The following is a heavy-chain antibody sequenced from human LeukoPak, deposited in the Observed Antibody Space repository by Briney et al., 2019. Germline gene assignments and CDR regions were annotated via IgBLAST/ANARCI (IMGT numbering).Heavy chain of an antibody. V-gene: IGHV1-24*01. CDR1: GYTLTGLS. CDR3: ATSSMVRGGRFDP. CDR2: FDPEDGET. D-gene: IGHD3-10*01. J-gene: IGHJ5*02. Sequence: ASVKVSCKVSGYTLTGLSMHWVRQAPGKGLEWMGGFDPEDGETIYAQKFQGRVTMTEDTSTDTAYMELSSLRSEDTAVYYCATSSMVRGGRFDPWGQGTLVTVSS.